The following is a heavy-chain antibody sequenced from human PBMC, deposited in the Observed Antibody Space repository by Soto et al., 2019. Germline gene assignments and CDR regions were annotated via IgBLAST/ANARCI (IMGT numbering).Heavy chain of an antibody. D-gene: IGHD3-3*01. V-gene: IGHV1-58*02. CDR1: GFTFTSSA. J-gene: IGHJ6*02. CDR3: AADLGYGVTKLYYSMVI. CDR2: IVVGSGNT. Sequence: SVKVSCKASGFTFTSSAMQWVRQARGQRLEWIGWIVVGSGNTNYAQKFQERVTITRDMSTSTAYMELSNLRSEDTAVYYCAADLGYGVTKLYYSMVIWGQGTTVTVSS.